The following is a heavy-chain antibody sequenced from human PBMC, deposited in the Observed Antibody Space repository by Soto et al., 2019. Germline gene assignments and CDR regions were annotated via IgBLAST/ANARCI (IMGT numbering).Heavy chain of an antibody. V-gene: IGHV6-1*01. CDR1: GDRVSSNSAT. CDR2: TYYKSKWYN. CDR3: ARDRGATNFDF. Sequence: PSQTLSLTCAISGDRVSSNSATCSWIRQSPSRGLEWLGRTYYKSKWYNDYAVSVKSRITLNPDTSTNQFSLQLNSVTPEDTAVYYCARDRGATNFDFWGQGTLVTVSS. J-gene: IGHJ4*02. D-gene: IGHD3-10*01.